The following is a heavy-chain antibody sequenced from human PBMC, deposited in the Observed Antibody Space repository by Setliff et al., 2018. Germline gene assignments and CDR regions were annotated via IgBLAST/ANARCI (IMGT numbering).Heavy chain of an antibody. CDR3: ARDLGYSYGIYYFDY. CDR1: GYPISSGYY. Sequence: SETLSLTCTVSGYPISSGYYWGWIRQPPGKGLEWIGSIYYSGSTNYNPSLKSRVTISVDTSKNQFSLKLSSVTAADTAVYYCARDLGYSYGIYYFDYWGQGTLVTVSS. V-gene: IGHV4-38-2*02. J-gene: IGHJ4*02. D-gene: IGHD5-18*01. CDR2: IYYSGST.